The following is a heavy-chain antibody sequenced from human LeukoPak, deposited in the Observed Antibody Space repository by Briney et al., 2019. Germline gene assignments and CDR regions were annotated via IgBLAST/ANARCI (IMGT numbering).Heavy chain of an antibody. V-gene: IGHV4-38-2*02. CDR1: GYSISSGYY. D-gene: IGHD3-16*01. CDR3: TRDMNPTHYFDY. CDR2: IYHSGYT. Sequence: KSSETLSLTCNVSGYSISSGYYWAWIRQAPGKGLEWIGSIYHSGYTHYNPSLKGRVTISVDTSKNDFSLTLSSVAAADTAIYYCTRDMNPTHYFDYWGQGTLVTVSS. J-gene: IGHJ4*02.